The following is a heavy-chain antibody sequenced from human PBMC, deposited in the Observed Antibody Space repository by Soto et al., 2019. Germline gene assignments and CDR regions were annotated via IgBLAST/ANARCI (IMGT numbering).Heavy chain of an antibody. D-gene: IGHD2-2*01. CDR3: AKAGGGIGVVPAASGAFDY. CDR1: GFTFSSYA. Sequence: EVQLLESGGGLVQPGWSLRLSCAASGFTFSSYAMSWVRQAPGKGMEWASAISGRGGSPYYADSVNGRFTISRDKSKNTLYRQMNSLRAADTAVYYCAKAGGGIGVVPAASGAFDYWCQGTLVTVSS. CDR2: ISGRGGSP. J-gene: IGHJ4*02. V-gene: IGHV3-23*01.